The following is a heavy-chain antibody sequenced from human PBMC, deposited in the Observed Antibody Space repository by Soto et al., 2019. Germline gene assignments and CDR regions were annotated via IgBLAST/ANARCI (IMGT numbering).Heavy chain of an antibody. V-gene: IGHV4-59*01. J-gene: IGHJ4*02. Sequence: SETLSLTCTVSGGSISSYYWSWIRQPPGKGLEWIGYIYYSGSTNYNPSLKSRVTISVDTSKNQFSLKLSSVTAADTAVYYCARCSDSSGYYDPSFDYWGQGTLVTVSS. D-gene: IGHD3-22*01. CDR1: GGSISSYY. CDR2: IYYSGST. CDR3: ARCSDSSGYYDPSFDY.